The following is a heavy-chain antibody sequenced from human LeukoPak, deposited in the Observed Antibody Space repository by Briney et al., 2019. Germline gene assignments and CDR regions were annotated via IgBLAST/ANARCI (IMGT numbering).Heavy chain of an antibody. CDR1: GGPISSSGYY. V-gene: IGHV4-39*07. CDR3: ASRDYYDSRGHFPPGNFAY. J-gene: IGHJ4*02. CDR2: MFYSGST. Sequence: PSETLSLTCTVSGGPISSSGYYWGWIRQPPGKGLEWIGSMFYSGSTYYNPSLKNRVTISIDTSKNQFSLKLSSVTAADTAVYYCASRDYYDSRGHFPPGNFAYWGQGTLITVSS. D-gene: IGHD3-22*01.